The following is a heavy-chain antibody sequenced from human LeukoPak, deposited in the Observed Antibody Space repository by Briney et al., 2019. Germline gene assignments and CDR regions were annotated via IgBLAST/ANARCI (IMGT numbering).Heavy chain of an antibody. J-gene: IGHJ2*01. D-gene: IGHD3-22*01. CDR2: IYRSGTT. V-gene: IGHV4-30-2*01. CDR1: GGSISTSGSS. Sequence: TLSLTCVVSGGSISTSGSSWSWLRQPPGRGPEWIGYIYRSGTTNYNASFKSRVTMSVDTSKNQFTLNLHSVTAADTAVYFWARGMIDLWPGFDLWGRGTLVSVSS. CDR3: ARGMIDLWPGFDL.